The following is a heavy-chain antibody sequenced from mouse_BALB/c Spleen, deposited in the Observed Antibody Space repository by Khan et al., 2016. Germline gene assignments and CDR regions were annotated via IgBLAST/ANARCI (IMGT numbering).Heavy chain of an antibody. CDR1: GFTFNTYA. V-gene: IGHV10-1*02. Sequence: EVQLVESGGRLVQPKGSLKLSCAASGFTFNTYAMNWVRQAPGKGLEWVARIRSKSNNYATYYADSVKDRFTISRDDSQSMLYLQMNNLQTEDTAMYYCVRQYCGSNWYFDVWGAGTTVTVSS. CDR2: IRSKSNNYAT. J-gene: IGHJ1*01. CDR3: VRQYCGSNWYFDV. D-gene: IGHD1-1*01.